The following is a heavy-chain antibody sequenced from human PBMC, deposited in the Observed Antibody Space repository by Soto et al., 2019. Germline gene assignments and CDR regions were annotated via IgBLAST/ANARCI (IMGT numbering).Heavy chain of an antibody. CDR3: ARGSRFYYEISYDTSVAPLDY. CDR1: GYSFASYW. Sequence: PGESLKXSCKGTGYSFASYWIGWVRQMSGKGLEWMGVVYPGDSDIRYSPSFQSQVTISADKSISTAYLQWSRLQGSERAVYYCARGSRFYYEISYDTSVAPLDYWGQETLVTVSS. D-gene: IGHD3-22*01. CDR2: VYPGDSDI. J-gene: IGHJ4*02. V-gene: IGHV5-51*01.